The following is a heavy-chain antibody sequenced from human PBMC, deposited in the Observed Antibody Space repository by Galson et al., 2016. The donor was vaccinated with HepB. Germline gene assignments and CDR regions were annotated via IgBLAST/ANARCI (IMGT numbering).Heavy chain of an antibody. CDR2: ISYDGNNK. J-gene: IGHJ6*02. Sequence: SLRLSCAVSGFTLSNYVMHWVRQAPGKGLEWVALISYDGNNKYYADSVTGRYTISRDNSKNTLYLQLNSLRPDDTAVYYCAKNGGRGYGSGSYPYHYGLDVWGQGATVTVSS. V-gene: IGHV3-30*18. D-gene: IGHD3-10*01. CDR1: GFTLSNYV. CDR3: AKNGGRGYGSGSYPYHYGLDV.